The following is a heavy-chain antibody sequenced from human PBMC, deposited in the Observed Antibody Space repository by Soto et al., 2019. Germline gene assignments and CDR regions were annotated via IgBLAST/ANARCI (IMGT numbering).Heavy chain of an antibody. Sequence: SETLSLTCTVSGGSISSYYWSWIRQPPGKGLEWIGYIYYSGSTNYNPSLKSRVTISVDTSKNQFSLKLSSVTAADTAVYYCARGSITGTTGSRKKANYYYYYYMDVWGKGTTVTVSS. D-gene: IGHD1-7*01. J-gene: IGHJ6*03. CDR3: ARGSITGTTGSRKKANYYYYYYMDV. CDR2: IYYSGST. V-gene: IGHV4-59*01. CDR1: GGSISSYY.